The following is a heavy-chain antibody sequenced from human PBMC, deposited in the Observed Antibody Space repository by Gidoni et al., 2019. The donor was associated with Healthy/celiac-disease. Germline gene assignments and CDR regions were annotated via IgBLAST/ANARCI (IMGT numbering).Heavy chain of an antibody. CDR3: ARWDFWSAYGYYGMDV. J-gene: IGHJ6*02. Sequence: QVQLVESGGGLVKPGGSLRLSCAASGLTFRDYYMSWIRQAPGKGLGWVSYIRSSGSTIYYADSVKGRFTISSDNAKNSLYLQMNSLIAEDTAVYYCARWDFWSAYGYYGMDVWGQGTTVTVSS. V-gene: IGHV3-11*01. CDR1: GLTFRDYY. D-gene: IGHD3-3*01. CDR2: IRSSGSTI.